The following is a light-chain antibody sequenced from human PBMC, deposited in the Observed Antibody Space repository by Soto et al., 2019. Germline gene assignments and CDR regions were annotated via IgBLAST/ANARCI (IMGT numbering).Light chain of an antibody. V-gene: IGKV3-15*01. CDR1: QSVSSSY. CDR3: QHYNNWPPWT. Sequence: EIVLTQSPATLSLSQGERATLSCRASQSVSSSYLAWYQQKPGQAPRLLIYGASIRATGIPARFSGSVSGTEFSLTISSLQSEDFAVYYCQHYNNWPPWTFGQGTKV. CDR2: GAS. J-gene: IGKJ1*01.